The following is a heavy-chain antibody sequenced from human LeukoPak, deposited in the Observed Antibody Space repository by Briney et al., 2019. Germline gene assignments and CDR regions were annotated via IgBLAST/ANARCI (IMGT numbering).Heavy chain of an antibody. CDR3: ARESHSSGYFYWFDP. V-gene: IGHV4-39*07. CDR1: GFTFSSYA. D-gene: IGHD3-22*01. J-gene: IGHJ5*02. CDR2: IYYSGST. Sequence: GSLRLSCAASGFTFSSYAMSWVRQAPGKGLEWIGSIYYSGSTYYNPSLKSRVTISVDTSKNQFSLKLSSVTAADTAVYYCARESHSSGYFYWFDPWGQGTLVTVSS.